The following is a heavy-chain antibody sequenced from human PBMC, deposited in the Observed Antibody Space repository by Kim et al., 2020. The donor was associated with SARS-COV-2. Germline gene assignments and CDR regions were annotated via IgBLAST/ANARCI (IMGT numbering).Heavy chain of an antibody. V-gene: IGHV3-23*01. J-gene: IGHJ4*02. Sequence: YTDPVKGRFPISRDNSKTTLYLQMNRLRGEDTAVYYGARDRGPSSAFDCWGQGTLVTVSS. CDR3: ARDRGPSSAFDC. D-gene: IGHD6-6*01.